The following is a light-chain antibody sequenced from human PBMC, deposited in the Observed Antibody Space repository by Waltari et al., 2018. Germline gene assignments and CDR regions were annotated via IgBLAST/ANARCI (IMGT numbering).Light chain of an antibody. J-gene: IGKJ2*01. Sequence: CRASQSVSGANLAWYQHKPGQAPRLLIYGAYRRATGIPDRFSGSGSGTDFTLTISRLEPEDFAVYYCQQYGSSPGSFGQGTKLQIK. V-gene: IGKV3-20*01. CDR1: QSVSGAN. CDR2: GAY. CDR3: QQYGSSPGS.